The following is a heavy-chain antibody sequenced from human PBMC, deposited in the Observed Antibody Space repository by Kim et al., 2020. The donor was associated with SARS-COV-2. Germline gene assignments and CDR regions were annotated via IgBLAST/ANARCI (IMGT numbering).Heavy chain of an antibody. Sequence: VKGRFTISRDNSKNTLYLQMNSLRAEDTAVYYCARDDRSPPYYYYYGMDVWGQGTTVTVSS. D-gene: IGHD1-26*01. CDR3: ARDDRSPPYYYYYGMDV. J-gene: IGHJ6*02. V-gene: IGHV3-30*01.